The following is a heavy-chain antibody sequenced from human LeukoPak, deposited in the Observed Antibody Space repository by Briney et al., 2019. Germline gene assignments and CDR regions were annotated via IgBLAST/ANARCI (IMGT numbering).Heavy chain of an antibody. D-gene: IGHD2-15*01. J-gene: IGHJ4*02. CDR2: IYCDGSNT. Sequence: GGSLRLSCAASGLTYGSYGMHWVRQDPGKGLEWVTYIYCDGSNTYYADSVKGRFTISRDNSKNTLSLQMSSLRAEDTAVYYCVKDRALLPAKYFDYWGQGTLVTVSS. CDR3: VKDRALLPAKYFDY. CDR1: GLTYGSYG. V-gene: IGHV3-30*02.